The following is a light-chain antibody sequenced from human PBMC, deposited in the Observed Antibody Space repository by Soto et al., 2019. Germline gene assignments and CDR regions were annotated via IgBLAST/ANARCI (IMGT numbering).Light chain of an antibody. J-gene: IGKJ2*01. CDR1: QSVLCSSNNKNY. Sequence: DIVMTQSPDSLAVSLGERATINCKSSQSVLCSSNNKNYLAWYQQKPGQPPKLLIYWASTRESGVPDRFSGSGSGTDFTLTISSLQAEDVAVYYCQQYHSTPNTFGQGTKLEIK. CDR2: WAS. V-gene: IGKV4-1*01. CDR3: QQYHSTPNT.